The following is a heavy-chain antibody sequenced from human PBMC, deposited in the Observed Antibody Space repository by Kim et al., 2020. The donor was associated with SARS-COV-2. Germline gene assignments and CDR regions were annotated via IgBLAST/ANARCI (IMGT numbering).Heavy chain of an antibody. CDR2: IWYDGSNK. CDR3: ARDRSRYYYGSGTREYYYYGMDV. J-gene: IGHJ6*02. CDR1: GFTFSSYG. V-gene: IGHV3-33*01. Sequence: GGSLRLSCAASGFTFSSYGMHWVRQAPGKGLEWVAVIWYDGSNKYYADSVKGRFTISRDNSKNTLYLQMNSLRAEDTAVYYCARDRSRYYYGSGTREYYYYGMDVWGQGTTVTVSS. D-gene: IGHD3-10*01.